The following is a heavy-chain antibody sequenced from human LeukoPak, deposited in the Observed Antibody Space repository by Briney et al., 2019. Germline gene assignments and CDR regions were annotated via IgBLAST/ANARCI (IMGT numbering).Heavy chain of an antibody. V-gene: IGHV3-20*01. Sequence: PGGPLRLSCAASGFTFDDYGMSWVRQAPGKGLEWVSGINWNGGSTGYADSVKGRFTISRDNAKNSLYLQMNSLRAEDTALYHCARDISSGWLNDAFDIWGQGTMVTVSS. CDR3: ARDISSGWLNDAFDI. CDR1: GFTFDDYG. CDR2: INWNGGST. J-gene: IGHJ3*02. D-gene: IGHD6-19*01.